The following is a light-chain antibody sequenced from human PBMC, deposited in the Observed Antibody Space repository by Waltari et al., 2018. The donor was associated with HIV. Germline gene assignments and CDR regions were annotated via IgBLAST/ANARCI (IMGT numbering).Light chain of an antibody. CDR2: DAS. V-gene: IGKV3-11*01. CDR3: QQRSNWPRT. Sequence: EIVLTQTPATLSLSPGERATLSCRASQSVSSYLAWYRQKPGQAPRIRIYDASNRATGIPGRFSGSGSGSDFTVTISSLGPEDFGVYYCQQRSNWPRTFGQGTKVEIK. J-gene: IGKJ1*01. CDR1: QSVSSY.